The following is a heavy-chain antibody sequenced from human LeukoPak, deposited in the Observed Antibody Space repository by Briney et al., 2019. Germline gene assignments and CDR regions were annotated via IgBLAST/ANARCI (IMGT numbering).Heavy chain of an antibody. Sequence: RSSETLSLTCTVSGGSISSYYWSWIRQPPGKGLEWIGYIYYSGSTNYNPSLKSRATISVDTSKNQFSLKLSSVTAADTAVYYCARRRDYYWYFDLWGRGTLVTVSS. CDR3: ARRRDYYWYFDL. V-gene: IGHV4-59*08. CDR2: IYYSGST. J-gene: IGHJ2*01. D-gene: IGHD4-17*01. CDR1: GGSISSYY.